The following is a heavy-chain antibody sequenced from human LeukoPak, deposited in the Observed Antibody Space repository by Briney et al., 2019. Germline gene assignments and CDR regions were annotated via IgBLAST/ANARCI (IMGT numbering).Heavy chain of an antibody. J-gene: IGHJ5*02. CDR2: ISGSGGST. CDR1: GFTFSSYA. Sequence: PGGSLRLSCAASGFTFSSYAMSWVRQAPGKGLEWVPAISGSGGSTYYADSVKGRFTISRDNSKNTLYLQMNSLRAEDTAVYYCAKDPRYCSGGSCPNWFDPWGQGTLVTVSS. V-gene: IGHV3-23*01. CDR3: AKDPRYCSGGSCPNWFDP. D-gene: IGHD2-15*01.